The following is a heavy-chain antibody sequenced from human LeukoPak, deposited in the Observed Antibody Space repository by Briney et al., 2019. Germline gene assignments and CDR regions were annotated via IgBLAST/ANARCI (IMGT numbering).Heavy chain of an antibody. Sequence: GGSLRLSCAASGFTFSSYAMSWVRQAPGKGLEWVSTISSGGSTYYADSVKGRFTISRDNSKNTLYLQMNSLRAEDTAVYYCAKDLTRRWFDPWGQGTLVTVSS. V-gene: IGHV3-23*01. CDR1: GFTFSSYA. CDR2: ISSGGST. CDR3: AKDLTRRWFDP. J-gene: IGHJ5*02.